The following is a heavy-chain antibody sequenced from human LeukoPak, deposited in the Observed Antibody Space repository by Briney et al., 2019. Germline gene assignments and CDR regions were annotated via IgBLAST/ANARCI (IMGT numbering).Heavy chain of an antibody. CDR2: ISGSSRYI. V-gene: IGHV3-21*01. Sequence: GGSLRLSCAASGFTFSSYTMNWVRQAPGKGLEWVSSISGSSRYIYYADSVKGRFTISRDYSLFLQMNSLRAEDTAVYYCARELVDTSGHYYLDYWDQGTLVTVSS. CDR1: GFTFSSYT. CDR3: ARELVDTSGHYYLDY. D-gene: IGHD3-22*01. J-gene: IGHJ4*02.